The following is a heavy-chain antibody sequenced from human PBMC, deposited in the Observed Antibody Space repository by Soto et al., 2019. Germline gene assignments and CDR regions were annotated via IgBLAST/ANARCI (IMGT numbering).Heavy chain of an antibody. CDR3: ARDLAAVPRAFDY. V-gene: IGHV4-59*01. CDR1: GGSISSYF. CDR2: VHYTGTT. J-gene: IGHJ4*02. D-gene: IGHD6-13*01. Sequence: SETLSLTCTVSGGSISSYFYIWVRQPPGKGLEWIGSVHYTGTTDYNPSLKSRVTISVDTSKTQFSLNLRSVTAADTAVYYCARDLAAVPRAFDYWGRGTLVTVS.